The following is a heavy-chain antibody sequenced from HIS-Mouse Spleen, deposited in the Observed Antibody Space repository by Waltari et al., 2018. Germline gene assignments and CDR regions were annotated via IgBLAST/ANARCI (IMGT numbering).Heavy chain of an antibody. CDR2: ISYDGSNK. Sequence: QVQLVESGGGVVQPGRSLRLACAASGFTFSSYAMHRVRQAPGKGLEWVAVISYDGSNKYYADSVKGRFTISRDNSKNTLYLQMNSLRAEDTAVYYCARVTGGGYWGQGTLVTVSS. D-gene: IGHD3-10*01. V-gene: IGHV3-30-3*01. J-gene: IGHJ4*02. CDR1: GFTFSSYA. CDR3: ARVTGGGY.